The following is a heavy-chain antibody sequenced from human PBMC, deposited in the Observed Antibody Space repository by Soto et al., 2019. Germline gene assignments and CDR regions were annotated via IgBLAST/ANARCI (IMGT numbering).Heavy chain of an antibody. CDR2: IYYSGST. J-gene: IGHJ4*02. CDR3: ARVRSSRYDILTGYYSV. CDR1: GGSISSYY. D-gene: IGHD3-9*01. Sequence: LSLTCTVSGGSISSYYWSWIRQPPGKGLEWIGYIYYSGSTNYNPSLKSRVTISVDTSKNQFSLKLSSVTAADTAVYYCARVRSSRYDILTGYYSVWGQGTLVTVSS. V-gene: IGHV4-59*01.